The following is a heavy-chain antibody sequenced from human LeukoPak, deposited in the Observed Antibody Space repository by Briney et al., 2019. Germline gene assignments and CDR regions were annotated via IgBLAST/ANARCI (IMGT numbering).Heavy chain of an antibody. CDR1: GGTFSSYA. CDR3: ARDPSKYGSGRGWFDP. D-gene: IGHD3-10*01. CDR2: IIPIFGTA. V-gene: IGHV1-69*13. Sequence: GASVKVSCKASGGTFSSYAISWVRQAPGQGLEWMGGIIPIFGTANYAQKFQGRVTITADESTSTAYMELSSLRSEDTAVYYCARDPSKYGSGRGWFDPWGQGTLVTVSS. J-gene: IGHJ5*02.